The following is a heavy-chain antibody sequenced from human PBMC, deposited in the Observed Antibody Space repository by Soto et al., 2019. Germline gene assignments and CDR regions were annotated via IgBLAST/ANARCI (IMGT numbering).Heavy chain of an antibody. CDR3: ARDLDKYRGGYPAGPGY. J-gene: IGHJ4*02. D-gene: IGHD1-26*01. CDR2: INPRGGST. V-gene: IGHV1-46*01. CDR1: GYTFSSYY. Sequence: QVQLVQSGAEVEKPGASVKISCKASGYTFSSYYMHWVRQAPGQGLEWMGIINPRGGSTSYAQKLPGKVPMTRDTSHSKVYKEVRSLGSEDPGMYFCARDLDKYRGGYPAGPGYWGQGTPVTLPP.